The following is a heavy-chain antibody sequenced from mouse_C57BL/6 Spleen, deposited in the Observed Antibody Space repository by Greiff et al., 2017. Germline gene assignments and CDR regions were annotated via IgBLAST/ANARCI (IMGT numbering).Heavy chain of an antibody. D-gene: IGHD1-1*01. CDR3: ARSAYYGSSYCDY. CDR1: GYAFSSSW. CDR2: IYPGDGDT. Sequence: QVQLQQSGPELVKPGASVKISCKASGYAFSSSWMNWVKRRPGKGLEWIGRIYPGDGDTNYNGTFKGKATLTADKSSSTAYMQLSSLTSEDSAVYFCARSAYYGSSYCDYWGQGTTLTGSS. J-gene: IGHJ2*01. V-gene: IGHV1-82*01.